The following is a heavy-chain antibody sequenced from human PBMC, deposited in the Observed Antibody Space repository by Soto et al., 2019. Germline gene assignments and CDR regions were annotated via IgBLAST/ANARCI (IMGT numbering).Heavy chain of an antibody. CDR3: ARIGYRSSSFDY. J-gene: IGHJ4*02. Sequence: EVHLVESGGGLVQSGGSLRLSCAASGFTFSNYWMSWVRQAPGKGLEWVANLKQDGSVKYYVDSLRGRFTISRDNAKNSLYLQMNSLRAEDTAVYHCARIGYRSSSFDYWGQGTLVTVSS. D-gene: IGHD6-13*01. V-gene: IGHV3-7*01. CDR2: LKQDGSVK. CDR1: GFTFSNYW.